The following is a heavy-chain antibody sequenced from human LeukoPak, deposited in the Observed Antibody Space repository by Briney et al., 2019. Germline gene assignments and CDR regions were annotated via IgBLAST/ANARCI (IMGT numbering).Heavy chain of an antibody. Sequence: ASVKVSCKASGFTFTSSAMQWVRQARGQRLEWIGWIVVGSGNTNYAQKFQERVTITRDMSTSTAYMELSSLRSEDTAVYYCAADRYYYDSSLGPPNWFDPWGQGTLVTVSS. CDR1: GFTFTSSA. CDR2: IVVGSGNT. D-gene: IGHD3-22*01. CDR3: AADRYYYDSSLGPPNWFDP. V-gene: IGHV1-58*02. J-gene: IGHJ5*02.